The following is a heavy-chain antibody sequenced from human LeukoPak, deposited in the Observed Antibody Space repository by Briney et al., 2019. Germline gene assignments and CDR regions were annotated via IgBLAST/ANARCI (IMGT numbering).Heavy chain of an antibody. CDR1: GFTFNSYG. V-gene: IGHV3-30*18. D-gene: IGHD6-13*01. J-gene: IGHJ4*02. Sequence: GGSLRLSCAASGFTFNSYGMHWVRQVPGKGLEGVALISYDGSNKYYADSVKGRFTISRDNSKNTLYLQMNSLRAEDTGMYYCAKVSSGQQPENWGQGTLVTVSS. CDR3: AKVSSGQQPEN. CDR2: ISYDGSNK.